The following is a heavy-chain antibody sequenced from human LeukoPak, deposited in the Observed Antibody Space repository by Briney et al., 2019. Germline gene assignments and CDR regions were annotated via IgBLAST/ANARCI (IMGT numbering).Heavy chain of an antibody. Sequence: SETLSLTCTVSGGSISSYYWSWIRQPPGKGLEWIGYIYYSGSTNYNPSLKSRVAISVDTSKNQFSLKLSSVTAADTAVYYCARHSPSGRYFRPWGQGTLVTVSS. V-gene: IGHV4-59*08. CDR2: IYYSGST. CDR3: ARHSPSGRYFRP. CDR1: GGSISSYY. J-gene: IGHJ5*02. D-gene: IGHD3-9*01.